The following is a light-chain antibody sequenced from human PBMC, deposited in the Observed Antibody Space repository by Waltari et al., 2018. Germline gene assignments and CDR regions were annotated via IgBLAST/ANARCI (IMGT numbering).Light chain of an antibody. J-gene: IGLJ3*02. CDR3: QVWDSRSDHLLV. V-gene: IGLV3-21*02. CDR2: GST. Sequence: SYVLTQPPSVSVAPGQTAIFTCGGNNIGIKSVHWYQLRPGQAPVVVVSGSTDRPSGIPERIPCSNSGDTATLAHSSVGAGDEADYCCQVWDSRSDHLLVFGGGTKLTVL. CDR1: NIGIKS.